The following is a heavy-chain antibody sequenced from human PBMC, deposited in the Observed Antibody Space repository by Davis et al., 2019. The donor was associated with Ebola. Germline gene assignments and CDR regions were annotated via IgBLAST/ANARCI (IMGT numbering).Heavy chain of an antibody. Sequence: AASVKVSCKASGGTFSSYAISWVRQAPGQGLEWMGGIIPIFGTAKYAQKFQGRVTITADKSTSTAYMELSSLRSEDTAVYYCASRDLSDAPYYYYGMDVWGQGTTVTVSS. J-gene: IGHJ6*02. CDR2: IIPIFGTA. V-gene: IGHV1-69*06. CDR3: ASRDLSDAPYYYYGMDV. D-gene: IGHD2-21*01. CDR1: GGTFSSYA.